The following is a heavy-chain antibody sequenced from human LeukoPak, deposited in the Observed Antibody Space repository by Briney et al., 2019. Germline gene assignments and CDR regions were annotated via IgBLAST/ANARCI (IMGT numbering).Heavy chain of an antibody. D-gene: IGHD3-22*01. V-gene: IGHV3-7*01. CDR1: GFTFSSYW. CDR3: ARRYDSSGYYRGYGMDV. Sequence: GGSLRLPCAASGFTFSSYWMSWVRQALGKGLEWVANIKQDGSEKYYVDSLKGRFTISRDNAKNSLYLQMNSLRAEDAAVYYCARRYDSSGYYRGYGMDVWGQGTTVTVSS. J-gene: IGHJ6*02. CDR2: IKQDGSEK.